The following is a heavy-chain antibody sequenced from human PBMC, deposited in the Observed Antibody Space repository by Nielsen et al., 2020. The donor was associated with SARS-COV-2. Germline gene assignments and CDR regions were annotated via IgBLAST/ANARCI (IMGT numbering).Heavy chain of an antibody. CDR2: ISGNNGNA. D-gene: IGHD2-2*01. V-gene: IGHV1-18*01. Sequence: WVRQAPGQGLEWMGRISGNNGNAKYAQNLQDRVTMTADASTSTVYMDLRRLRSDDTAVYYCARVASGVVPGPLGIGMWYSYYYMDVWGKGTTVTVSS. CDR3: ARVASGVVPGPLGIGMWYSYYYMDV. J-gene: IGHJ6*03.